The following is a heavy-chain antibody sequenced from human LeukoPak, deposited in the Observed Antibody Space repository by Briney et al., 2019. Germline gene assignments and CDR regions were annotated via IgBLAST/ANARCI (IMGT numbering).Heavy chain of an antibody. Sequence: KISCKGSGYSFTSYWIGWVRQMPGKGLEWMGGIIPIFGTANYAQKFQGRVTITADESTSTAYMELSSLRSEDTAVYYCASSKAATREGFYFDYWGQGTLVTVSS. D-gene: IGHD5-24*01. V-gene: IGHV1-69*01. CDR1: GYSFTSYW. CDR3: ASSKAATREGFYFDY. CDR2: IIPIFGTA. J-gene: IGHJ4*02.